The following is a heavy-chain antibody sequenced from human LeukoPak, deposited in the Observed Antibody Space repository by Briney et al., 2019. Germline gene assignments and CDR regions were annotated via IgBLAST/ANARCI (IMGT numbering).Heavy chain of an antibody. J-gene: IGHJ5*02. V-gene: IGHV4-4*09. CDR2: IYTSGST. CDR3: ASASIVSSADGSHNWFDP. CDR1: GGSISSYY. D-gene: IGHD3-16*02. Sequence: SETLSLTCTVSGGSISSYYWSWIRQPPGKGLEWIGYIYTSGSTNYNPSLKSRVTISVDTSKNQFSLKLSSVTAADTAVYYCASASIVSSADGSHNWFDPWGQGTLVTVSS.